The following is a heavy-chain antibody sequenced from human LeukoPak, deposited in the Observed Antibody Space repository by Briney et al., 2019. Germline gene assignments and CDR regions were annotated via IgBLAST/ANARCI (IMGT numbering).Heavy chain of an antibody. V-gene: IGHV3-30-3*01. CDR2: ISYDGTDK. Sequence: GGSLRLSCAASGFTFSSYAMHWVRQAPGKGLEWVAVISYDGTDKSYADSVKGRFTISRDNSKNTLYLQMNSLRAEDTAVYYCAKDVSGSYNYGMDVWGQGTTVTVSS. CDR3: AKDVSGSYNYGMDV. D-gene: IGHD3-10*01. CDR1: GFTFSSYA. J-gene: IGHJ6*02.